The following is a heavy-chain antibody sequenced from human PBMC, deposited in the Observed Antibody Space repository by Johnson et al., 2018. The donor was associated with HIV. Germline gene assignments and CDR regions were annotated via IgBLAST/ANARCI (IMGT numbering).Heavy chain of an antibody. D-gene: IGHD3-22*01. Sequence: QVLLVESGGGLVKPGGSLRLSCAASGFTFSDYYMSWIRQTPGKGLEWVSYISSSGTTVYYADSVKGRFSISRDNAKHSLSLHMNSLRADDTAVYYCARDRGYWDAFDIWGQGTMVTVSS. V-gene: IGHV3-11*04. J-gene: IGHJ3*02. CDR3: ARDRGYWDAFDI. CDR2: ISSSGTTV. CDR1: GFTFSDYY.